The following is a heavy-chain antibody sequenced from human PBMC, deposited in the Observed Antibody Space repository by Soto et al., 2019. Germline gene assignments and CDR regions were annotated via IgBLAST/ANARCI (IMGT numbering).Heavy chain of an antibody. D-gene: IGHD5-12*01. V-gene: IGHV3-23*01. CDR2: ISGSGGHT. CDR3: RTEEGASGFDGFDY. Sequence: GGSLRLSCTASGFTFRTYAMNWVRQAPGKGLEWVSSISGSGGHTFYAGAVKGRFTISRDNSKNTLFLQMSSLSDEDTALYYCRTEEGASGFDGFDYWGQGTLVTVSS. J-gene: IGHJ4*02. CDR1: GFTFRTYA.